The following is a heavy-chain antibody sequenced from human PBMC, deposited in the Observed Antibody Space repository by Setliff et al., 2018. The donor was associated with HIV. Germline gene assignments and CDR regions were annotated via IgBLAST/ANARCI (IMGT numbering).Heavy chain of an antibody. D-gene: IGHD5-12*01. J-gene: IGHJ5*02. Sequence: ASVKVSCKAFGYTFSTNAIHWVRQAPGQRLEWMGYINAGDDNTRYSEKFQGRVTITRDTSANTAYRELSSLRFEDTATYYCARDQATGYEKVWFSWIDPWGQGTLVTVSS. V-gene: IGHV1-3*01. CDR1: GYTFSTNA. CDR3: ARDQATGYEKVWFSWIDP. CDR2: INAGDDNT.